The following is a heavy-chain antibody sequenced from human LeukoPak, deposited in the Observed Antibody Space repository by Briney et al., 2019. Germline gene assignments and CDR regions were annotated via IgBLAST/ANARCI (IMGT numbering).Heavy chain of an antibody. CDR3: ARDEGYSYGNDY. J-gene: IGHJ4*02. V-gene: IGHV3-48*03. CDR2: ISSSGSNI. D-gene: IGHD5-18*01. Sequence: TGGSLRLSCAASGFTFSSYEMNWVRQAPGKGLEWVSYISSSGSNIYYADSVKGRFTISRDNAKNSLYLQMNSLRAEDTAVYYCARDEGYSYGNDYWGQGALVTASS. CDR1: GFTFSSYE.